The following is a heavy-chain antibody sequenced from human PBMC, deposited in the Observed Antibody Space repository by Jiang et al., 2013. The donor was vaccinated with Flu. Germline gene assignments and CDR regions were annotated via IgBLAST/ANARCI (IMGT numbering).Heavy chain of an antibody. CDR2: IHHSGSA. V-gene: IGHV4-59*01. Sequence: LLKPSETLSLTCTVSGGSITSYYWTWIRQPPGKGLEWIGYIHHSGSANYSPSLKSRVTMSVDTSKNQFSLKLNSVTAADTAVYYCARDLVGYCGVDCSSYWGQGTLVTVSS. D-gene: IGHD2-21*02. J-gene: IGHJ4*02. CDR1: GGSITSYY. CDR3: ARDLVGYCGVDCSSY.